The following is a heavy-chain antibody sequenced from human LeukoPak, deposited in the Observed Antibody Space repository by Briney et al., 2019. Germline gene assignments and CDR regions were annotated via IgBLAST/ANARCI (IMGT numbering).Heavy chain of an antibody. CDR1: VDSISSSSYY. CDR2: IYYSGST. CDR3: ARSTRGSNCGGDCYRGWFDP. Sequence: SETLSLTCTVSVDSISSSSYYWGWIRQPPGKGLEWIGSIYYSGSTYYNPSLKSRVTISVDTSKNQFSLRLSSVTAADTAVYYCARSTRGSNCGGDCYRGWFDPWGQETLVTVSS. V-gene: IGHV4-39*01. J-gene: IGHJ5*02. D-gene: IGHD2-21*02.